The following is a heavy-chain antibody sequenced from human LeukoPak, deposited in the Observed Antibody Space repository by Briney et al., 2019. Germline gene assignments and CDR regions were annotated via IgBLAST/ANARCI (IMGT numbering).Heavy chain of an antibody. CDR3: ARDQYYDSSTYYEIDY. CDR1: GGSIRSYY. J-gene: IGHJ4*02. D-gene: IGHD3-22*01. V-gene: IGHV4-59*12. Sequence: PSETLSLTCSVSGGSIRSYYWTWIRQPPGKGLEWIGYIYYSGNTNYNPSLKSRVTISVDTSKNQFSLKLSSVSAADTAVYYCARDQYYDSSTYYEIDYWGQGTLVTVSS. CDR2: IYYSGNT.